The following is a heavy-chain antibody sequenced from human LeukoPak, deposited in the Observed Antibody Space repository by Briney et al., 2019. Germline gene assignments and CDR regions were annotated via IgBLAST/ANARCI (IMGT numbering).Heavy chain of an antibody. J-gene: IGHJ4*02. D-gene: IGHD6-13*01. CDR2: IIPIFGTA. CDR1: GGTFSSYA. CDR3: ARARKRYSSSWYFDY. V-gene: IGHV1-69*05. Sequence: SVKVSCKASGGTFSSYAISWVRQAPGQGLEWMVRIIPIFGTANYAQKFQGRVTITTDESTSTAYMELSSLRSEDTAVYYCARARKRYSSSWYFDYWGQGTLVTVSS.